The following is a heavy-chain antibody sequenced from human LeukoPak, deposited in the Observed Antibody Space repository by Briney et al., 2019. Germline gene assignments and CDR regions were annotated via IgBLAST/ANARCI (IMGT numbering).Heavy chain of an antibody. CDR3: AGVPFNWYFDL. J-gene: IGHJ2*01. CDR1: GLTFSSNG. D-gene: IGHD3-10*01. V-gene: IGHV3-30*02. Sequence: GGSLGLSCVASGLTFSSNGMHWVRQAPGKGLEWVTFIQYDGSKKYYADSVKGRFTISRDNSKNTLYLEMNSLRAEDTAVYYCAGVPFNWYFDLWGCGTLVTVSS. CDR2: IQYDGSKK.